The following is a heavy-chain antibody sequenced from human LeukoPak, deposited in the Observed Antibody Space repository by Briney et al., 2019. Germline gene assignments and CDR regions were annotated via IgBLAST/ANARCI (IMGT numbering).Heavy chain of an antibody. CDR1: GGSFSGYY. V-gene: IGHV4-34*01. Sequence: SETLSLTCAVYGGSFSGYYWSWIRQPPGKGLEWIGEINHSGSTNYNPSLKSRVTISEDTSKNQFSLKLSSVTAADTALYYCASQARTYYDFWSGYGHFDYWGQGTLVTVSS. J-gene: IGHJ4*02. CDR2: INHSGST. CDR3: ASQARTYYDFWSGYGHFDY. D-gene: IGHD3-3*01.